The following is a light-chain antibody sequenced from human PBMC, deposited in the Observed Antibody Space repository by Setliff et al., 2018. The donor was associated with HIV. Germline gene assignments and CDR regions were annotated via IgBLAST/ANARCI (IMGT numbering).Light chain of an antibody. CDR2: DDT. Sequence: QSVLTQPPSVSGAPGQRVTISCRGTSSNIGAYSTGAYYNVHWYQHLPGSAPKLLIYDDTNRPSGVPDRFSGSKSGTSASLAITGLQAEDEADYYCQCYDTGMSVYVFGTGTKVTVL. CDR3: QCYDTGMSVYV. V-gene: IGLV1-40*01. CDR1: SSNIGAYSTGAYYN. J-gene: IGLJ1*01.